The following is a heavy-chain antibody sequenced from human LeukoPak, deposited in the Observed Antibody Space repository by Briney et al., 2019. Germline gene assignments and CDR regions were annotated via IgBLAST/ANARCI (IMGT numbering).Heavy chain of an antibody. V-gene: IGHV3-64*01. J-gene: IGHJ4*02. D-gene: IGHD2-2*01. CDR2: ISSNGGST. CDR1: GFTFSSYA. CDR3: ARGGYCSSTSCYARLFDY. Sequence: GGSLTLSCAASGFTFSSYAMHWVRQAPGKGLEYVSAISSNGGSTYYANSVKGRFTISRDNSKNTLYLQMGSLRAEDMAVYYCARGGYCSSTSCYARLFDYWGQGTLVTVSS.